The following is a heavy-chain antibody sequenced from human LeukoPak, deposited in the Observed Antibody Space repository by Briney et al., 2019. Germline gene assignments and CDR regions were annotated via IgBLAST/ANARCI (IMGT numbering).Heavy chain of an antibody. CDR2: ISRSSSTI. CDR3: ARDPYSSSSLDY. CDR1: GFTFSRSA. D-gene: IGHD6-13*01. J-gene: IGHJ4*02. Sequence: GGSLRLSCAASGFTFSRSAMHWVRQAPGKGLEWVSYISRSSSTIYYADSVKGRFTISRDNAKNSLYLQMNSLRAEDTAVYYCARDPYSSSSLDYWGQGTLVTVSS. V-gene: IGHV3-48*01.